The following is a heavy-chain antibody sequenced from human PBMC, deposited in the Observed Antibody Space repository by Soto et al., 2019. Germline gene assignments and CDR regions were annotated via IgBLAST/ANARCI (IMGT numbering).Heavy chain of an antibody. CDR2: IYADGRT. Sequence: EVQLVESGGGLVQPGGSLRLSCVVSGFTVTTNYMSWVRQAPGKGLEWVSYIYADGRTYYADSVKGRFTLSRLSSKNTLYLQMNSLRDEDTALYYCARVDRRGYSGNDPPPFYYYGMDLWGQGTTVTVSS. CDR3: ARVDRRGYSGNDPPPFYYYGMDL. V-gene: IGHV3-53*04. D-gene: IGHD5-12*01. J-gene: IGHJ6*02. CDR1: GFTVTTNY.